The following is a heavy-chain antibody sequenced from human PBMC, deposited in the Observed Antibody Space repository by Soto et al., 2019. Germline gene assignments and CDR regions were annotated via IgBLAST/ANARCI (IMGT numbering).Heavy chain of an antibody. CDR1: GGTFSSYA. CDR2: IIPIFGTA. J-gene: IGHJ3*02. D-gene: IGHD3-22*01. Sequence: QVQLVQSGAEVKKPGSSVKVSCKASGGTFSSYAISWVRQAPGQGLEWMGGIIPIFGTANYAQKFQGRVTITADESTSTAYMELSSLRSEDRALYYCARGETYYYDSRGYYNAFDIWGQGTMVTVSS. V-gene: IGHV1-69*01. CDR3: ARGETYYYDSRGYYNAFDI.